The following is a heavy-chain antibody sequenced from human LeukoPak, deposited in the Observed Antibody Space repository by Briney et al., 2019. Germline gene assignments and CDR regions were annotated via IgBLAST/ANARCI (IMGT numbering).Heavy chain of an antibody. V-gene: IGHV1-69*06. CDR1: GYSFILYG. CDR2: IIPIFGTA. J-gene: IGHJ4*02. D-gene: IGHD3-10*01. Sequence: SVKVSCKTSGYSFILYGISWVRQAPGQGLEWMGGIIPIFGTANYAQKFQGRVTITADKSTSTAYMELSSLRSEDTAVYYCARGRWFGDPIDYWGQGTLVTVSS. CDR3: ARGRWFGDPIDY.